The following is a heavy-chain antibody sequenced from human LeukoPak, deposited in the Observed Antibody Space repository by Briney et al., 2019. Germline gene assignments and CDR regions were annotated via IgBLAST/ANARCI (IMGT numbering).Heavy chain of an antibody. CDR2: ISSSGDFI. CDR3: ARDQIASDIDY. J-gene: IGHJ4*02. CDR1: GFTFSTYE. V-gene: IGHV3-48*03. Sequence: GGSLRLSCAASGFTFSTYEMNWVRQAPGEGLEWVSYISSSGDFIYYADSVKGRFTISRDNAKNSLYLQMSSLRAEDTAVYFCARDQIASDIDYWGQGTLVTVSS. D-gene: IGHD6-13*01.